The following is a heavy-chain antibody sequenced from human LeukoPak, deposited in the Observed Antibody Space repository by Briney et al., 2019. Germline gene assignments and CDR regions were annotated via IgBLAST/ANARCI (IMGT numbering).Heavy chain of an antibody. V-gene: IGHV4-38-2*01. D-gene: IGHD3-10*01. J-gene: IGHJ4*02. CDR3: ARRGTGTLGGHDY. Sequence: PSETLSLTCAVSGYSISSGYYWGWIRQPPGKGLEWIGSIYHSGSTYYNPSLKSRVTISVDTSKTQFSLKLSSVTAADTAVYYCARRGTGTLGGHDYWGQGTLVTVSS. CDR2: IYHSGST. CDR1: GYSISSGYY.